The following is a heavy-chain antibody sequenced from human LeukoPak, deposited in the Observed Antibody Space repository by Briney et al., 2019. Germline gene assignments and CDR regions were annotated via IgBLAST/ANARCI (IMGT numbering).Heavy chain of an antibody. D-gene: IGHD3-9*01. CDR2: INHSGGT. J-gene: IGHJ4*02. Sequence: SETLSLTCAVYGGSFSGYYWSWIRQPPGKGLEWIGEINHSGGTNYNPSLKSRVTISVDTSKNQFSLKLSSVTAADTAVYYCARGIGVLRYFDWLLTNTGGNFDYWGQGTLVTVSS. V-gene: IGHV4-34*01. CDR1: GGSFSGYY. CDR3: ARGIGVLRYFDWLLTNTGGNFDY.